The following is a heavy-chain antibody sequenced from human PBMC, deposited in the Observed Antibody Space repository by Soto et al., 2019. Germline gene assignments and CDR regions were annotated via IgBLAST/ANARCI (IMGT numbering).Heavy chain of an antibody. CDR2: TYYRSKWYN. CDR3: ARDHSSWFTERGYYYYGTDV. J-gene: IGHJ6*02. CDR1: GDSVSSNSAA. Sequence: PSQTLSLTCAISGDSVSSNSAAWNWIGQSPSRGLEWLGRTYYRSKWYNDYAVSVKSRITINPDTSKNQFSLQLNSVTPEDTAVYYCARDHSSWFTERGYYYYGTDVWGQGTTVTVSS. V-gene: IGHV6-1*01. D-gene: IGHD6-13*01.